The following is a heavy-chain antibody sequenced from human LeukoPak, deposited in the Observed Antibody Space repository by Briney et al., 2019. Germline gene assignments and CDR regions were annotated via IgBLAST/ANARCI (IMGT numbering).Heavy chain of an antibody. CDR2: INPNSGGT. J-gene: IGHJ4*02. CDR1: GYTFTGYY. Sequence: VASVKVSCKASGYTFTGYYVHWVRQAPGQGLEWMGWINPNSGGTNYAQKFQGRVTMTRDTSISTAYMELSRLRSDDTAVYYCARDARLSEYSSSALHFDYWGQGTLVTVSS. V-gene: IGHV1-2*02. D-gene: IGHD6-6*01. CDR3: ARDARLSEYSSSALHFDY.